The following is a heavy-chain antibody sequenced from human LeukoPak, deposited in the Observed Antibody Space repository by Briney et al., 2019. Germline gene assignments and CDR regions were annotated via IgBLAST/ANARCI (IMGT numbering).Heavy chain of an antibody. Sequence: SETLSLTCSVSGDSMTSDNDCWGWIRQPPGKGLEWIGTIYHTGSTYYNPSLNNRVTISIDTSKNQFSLKLTSVTAADTAVYYCTRDLDWGQGTLVTVSS. V-gene: IGHV4-38-2*02. J-gene: IGHJ4*02. CDR2: IYHTGST. CDR3: TRDLD. CDR1: GDSMTSDNDC.